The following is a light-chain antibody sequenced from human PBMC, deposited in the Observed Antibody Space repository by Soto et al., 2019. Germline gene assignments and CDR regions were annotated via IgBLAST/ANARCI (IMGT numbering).Light chain of an antibody. CDR2: KAS. Sequence: DIQMTQSPSSLSASVQDRVTITCRASQVISSWLVWYQQKPGNAPKLQIYKASTLQTGVPSRFSGSVSGTEFTLTISSLQPEEFATYSCQQASSFPFTFGGGTEVQIK. CDR3: QQASSFPFT. J-gene: IGKJ4*01. CDR1: QVISSW. V-gene: IGKV1-12*01.